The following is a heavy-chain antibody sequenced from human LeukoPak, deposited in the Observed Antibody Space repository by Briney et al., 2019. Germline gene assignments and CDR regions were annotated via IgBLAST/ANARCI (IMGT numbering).Heavy chain of an antibody. J-gene: IGHJ6*03. Sequence: ASVKVSCKASVYTFTSYGISGVREAPGQRLEWMGWISVYIGNTNYTQKLQGRVTMTTDTSTSTAYMELRSLRSDDTAVYYCARVASSDSGYVDYYYYMDVWGKETTVTISS. CDR1: VYTFTSYG. CDR2: ISVYIGNT. V-gene: IGHV1-18*01. CDR3: ARVASSDSGYVDYYYYMDV. D-gene: IGHD5-12*01.